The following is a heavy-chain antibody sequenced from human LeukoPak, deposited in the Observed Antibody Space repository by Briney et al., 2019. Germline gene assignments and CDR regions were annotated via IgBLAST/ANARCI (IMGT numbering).Heavy chain of an antibody. Sequence: PGGSLRLSCAASGFTFSSYAMHWVRQAPGKGLEWVAVISYDGSNKYYADSVKGRFTISRDNAKNSLYLQMNSLRAEDTAVYYCARDTGRYFDWLFDVHDAFDIWGQGTMVTVSS. CDR1: GFTFSSYA. D-gene: IGHD3-9*01. CDR3: ARDTGRYFDWLFDVHDAFDI. CDR2: ISYDGSNK. J-gene: IGHJ3*02. V-gene: IGHV3-30*04.